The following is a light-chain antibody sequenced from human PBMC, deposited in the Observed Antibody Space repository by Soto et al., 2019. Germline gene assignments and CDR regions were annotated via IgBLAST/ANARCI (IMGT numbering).Light chain of an antibody. V-gene: IGKV1-33*01. CDR3: QQYENLPT. J-gene: IGKJ5*01. CDR1: QDISNY. CDR2: DAS. Sequence: DIHMTQSPSSLSASVGNRVTIACQASQDISNYLNWYQQKPGKAPKLLIYDASNLETGVPSRFRGSGSGTDFTFTISRLKPEDIATYYCQQYENLPTFGQGTRLEIK.